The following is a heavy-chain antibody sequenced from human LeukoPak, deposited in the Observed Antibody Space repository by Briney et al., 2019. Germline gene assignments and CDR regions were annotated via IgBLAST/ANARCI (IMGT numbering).Heavy chain of an antibody. Sequence: ASVKVSCKASGYTFTGHYMHWVRQAPGQGLEWMGWINPNSGGTNYAQKFQGRVTMTRDTSISTAYMELSRLRSDDTAVYYCARGLGDYYDTSGYYYAVPAHWGQGTLVTVSS. J-gene: IGHJ4*02. CDR1: GYTFTGHY. D-gene: IGHD3-22*01. CDR2: INPNSGGT. CDR3: ARGLGDYYDTSGYYYAVPAH. V-gene: IGHV1-2*02.